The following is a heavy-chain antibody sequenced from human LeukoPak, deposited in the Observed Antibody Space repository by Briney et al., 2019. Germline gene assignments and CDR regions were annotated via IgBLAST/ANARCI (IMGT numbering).Heavy chain of an antibody. CDR1: GFTFSSYA. CDR3: AKIGVPAAIRSPYDY. J-gene: IGHJ4*02. Sequence: GGSLGLSCAASGFTFSSYAMSWVRQAPGKGLEWVSAISGSGGSTYYADSVKGRFTISRDNSKNTLYLQMNSLRAEDTAVYYCAKIGVPAAIRSPYDYWGQGTLVTVSS. CDR2: ISGSGGST. D-gene: IGHD2-2*02. V-gene: IGHV3-23*01.